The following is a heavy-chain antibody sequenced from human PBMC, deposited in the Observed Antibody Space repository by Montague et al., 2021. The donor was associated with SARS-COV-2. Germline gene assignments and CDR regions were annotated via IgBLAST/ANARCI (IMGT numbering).Heavy chain of an antibody. V-gene: IGHV4-39*01. CDR1: GGSISSSSYY. CDR2: FYYSGST. CDR3: ARHLPGIVVAEPAAADY. Sequence: SETLSLTCTVSGGSISSSSYYWVWIRQPPGKGLEWIGSFYYSGSTYYNPSLKSRVTISVDTSKNQFSLKMSSVTAADTAVYYCARHLPGIVVAEPAAADYWGQGTLVTVSS. D-gene: IGHD6-19*01. J-gene: IGHJ4*02.